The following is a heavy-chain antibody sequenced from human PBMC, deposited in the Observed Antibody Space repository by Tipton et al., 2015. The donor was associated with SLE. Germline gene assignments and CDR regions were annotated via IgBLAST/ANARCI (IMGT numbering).Heavy chain of an antibody. J-gene: IGHJ3*02. CDR3: ARRMVQRGAFDI. V-gene: IGHV3-53*01. Sequence: GSLRLSCAASGFTVSSNYMSWVRQAPGKGLEWVSVIYSGGSTYYADSVKGRFTISRDKSKNTLYLQINSLRAEDTAVYYCARRMVQRGAFDIWGQGTMVTVSS. CDR1: GFTVSSNY. D-gene: IGHD3-10*01. CDR2: IYSGGST.